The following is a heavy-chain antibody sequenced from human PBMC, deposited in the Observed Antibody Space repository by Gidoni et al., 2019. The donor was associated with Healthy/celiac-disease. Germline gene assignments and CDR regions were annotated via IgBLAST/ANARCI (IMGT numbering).Heavy chain of an antibody. CDR3: ARHLYSSGWYYYYYYGMDV. V-gene: IGHV4-39*01. J-gene: IGHJ6*02. CDR2: IYYSGST. D-gene: IGHD6-19*01. Sequence: QLQLQESGPVLVKPSETLSLTCTVSGGSISRSSYCWGWIRQPPGKGLEWIGIIYYSGSTYYNPSLKSRVTIPVDTSKNQFSLKLSSVTAADTAVYYCARHLYSSGWYYYYYYGMDVWGQGTTVTVSS. CDR1: GGSISRSSYC.